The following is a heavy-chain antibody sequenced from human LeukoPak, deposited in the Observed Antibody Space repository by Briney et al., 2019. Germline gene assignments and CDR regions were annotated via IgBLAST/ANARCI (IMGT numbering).Heavy chain of an antibody. D-gene: IGHD2-2*01. CDR1: GGSISSSNW. J-gene: IGHJ4*02. V-gene: IGHV4-4*02. CDR3: ASLYCSSTSCPGY. Sequence: SETLSLTCAVSGGSISSSNWWSWVRQPPGKGLEWIGEIYHSGSTNYNPSLKSRVTISVDKSKNQFSLELSSVTAADTAVYYCASLYCSSTSCPGYWGQGTLVTVSS. CDR2: IYHSGST.